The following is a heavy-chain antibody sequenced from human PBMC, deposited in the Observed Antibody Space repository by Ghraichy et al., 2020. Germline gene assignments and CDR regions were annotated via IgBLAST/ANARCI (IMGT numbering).Heavy chain of an antibody. J-gene: IGHJ3*02. Sequence: SETLSLTCTVSGGSISNYYWSWIRQPAGKGLEWIGRIYTSGSTNYNPSLKSRVTMSVDTSKNQFSLKLRSVTAADTALYYCARLFFDTTSYSIDGFDIWGQGTMVTVSS. CDR3: ARLFFDTTSYSIDGFDI. CDR2: IYTSGST. V-gene: IGHV4-4*07. D-gene: IGHD2-21*01. CDR1: GGSISNYY.